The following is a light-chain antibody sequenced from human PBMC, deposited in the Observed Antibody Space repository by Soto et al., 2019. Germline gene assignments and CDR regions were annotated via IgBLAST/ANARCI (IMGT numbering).Light chain of an antibody. J-gene: IGLJ3*02. CDR1: NSNIGGDA. Sequence: QSVLTQPPSASRTPGQSVAFSCSGSNSNIGGDAVNWFQHLPGTAPKLLIYSTDQRPSGVPDRFSGSKSGTSASLAISGLLSEDEADYYCASWDDRLNGWVFGGGTKLTVL. CDR3: ASWDDRLNGWV. V-gene: IGLV1-44*01. CDR2: STD.